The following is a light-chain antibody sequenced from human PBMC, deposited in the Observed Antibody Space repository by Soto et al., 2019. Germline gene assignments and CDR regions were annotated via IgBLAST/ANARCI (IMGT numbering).Light chain of an antibody. J-gene: IGLJ1*01. CDR3: SSYTSSSTRV. Sequence: QSALTQPASVSGSPGQSITISCTGTSSEVGAYDYVSWYQQHPVKAPKLMIYEVSNRPSGVSYRFSGSKSVNTATLTISGLQAEDEADYYCSSYTSSSTRVFGTGTKVTVL. V-gene: IGLV2-14*03. CDR1: SSEVGAYDY. CDR2: EVS.